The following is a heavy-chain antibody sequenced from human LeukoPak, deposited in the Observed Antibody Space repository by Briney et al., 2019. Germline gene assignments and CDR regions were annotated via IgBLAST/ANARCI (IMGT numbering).Heavy chain of an antibody. Sequence: WASVKVSCKASGGTFSSYAISWVRQAPGQGLEWMGGIIPIFGTANYAQKFQGRVTITADKSTSTAYMELSSLRSEDTAVYYCARGGQTYYYGSGAAFDIWGQGTMVTVSS. D-gene: IGHD3-10*01. V-gene: IGHV1-69*06. CDR2: IIPIFGTA. CDR3: ARGGQTYYYGSGAAFDI. CDR1: GGTFSSYA. J-gene: IGHJ3*02.